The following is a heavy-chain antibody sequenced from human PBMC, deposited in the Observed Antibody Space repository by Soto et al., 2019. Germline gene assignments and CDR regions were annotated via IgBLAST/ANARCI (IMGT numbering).Heavy chain of an antibody. Sequence: ASETLSLTCTVSGGSISSGGYYWSWIRQHPGKGLEWIGYIYYSGSTYYNPSLKSRVTISVDTSKNQFSLKLSSVTAADTAVYYCARSPRAVYYDSSGYYETAPFDYWGQGTLVTVSS. D-gene: IGHD3-22*01. CDR2: IYYSGST. CDR3: ARSPRAVYYDSSGYYETAPFDY. CDR1: GGSISSGGYY. V-gene: IGHV4-31*03. J-gene: IGHJ4*02.